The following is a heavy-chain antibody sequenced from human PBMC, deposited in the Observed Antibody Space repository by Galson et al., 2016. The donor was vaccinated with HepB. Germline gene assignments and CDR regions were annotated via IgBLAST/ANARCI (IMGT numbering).Heavy chain of an antibody. Sequence: SLRLSCAASGFTFGDYAMNWFRQAPGKGLEWVAVISYDGNHRHYADAVKGRFTISRDSSTNTVYLQMNSLRADDTAVYFCARDRGLLHYYYGMDVWGQGTTVTVSS. CDR2: ISYDGNHR. CDR1: GFTFGDYA. CDR3: ARDRGLLHYYYGMDV. J-gene: IGHJ6*02. V-gene: IGHV3-30-3*01. D-gene: IGHD4-17*01.